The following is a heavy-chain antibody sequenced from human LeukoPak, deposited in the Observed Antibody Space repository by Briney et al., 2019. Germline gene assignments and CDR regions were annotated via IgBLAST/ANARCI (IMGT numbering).Heavy chain of an antibody. J-gene: IGHJ5*02. CDR3: ASQSYARFDP. CDR1: GFTFSNYN. Sequence: GGSLRLSCAASGFTFSNYNMNWVRQAPGKGLEWVSHISNSGGTIYYTDSVKGRFTISRDNAKNSLYLQMNSLRAEDTAVYYCASQSYARFDPWGQGTLVTVSS. D-gene: IGHD3-16*01. CDR2: ISNSGGTI. V-gene: IGHV3-48*01.